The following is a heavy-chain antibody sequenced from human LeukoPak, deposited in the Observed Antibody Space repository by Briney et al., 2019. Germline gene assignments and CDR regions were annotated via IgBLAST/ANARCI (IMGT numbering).Heavy chain of an antibody. J-gene: IGHJ4*02. D-gene: IGHD3-22*01. CDR1: GYIFTSYW. CDR2: IYPGDSDT. CDR3: ARHQQEDYDSSGYYFDY. V-gene: IGHV5-51*01. Sequence: GESLKISCKGSGYIFTSYWIGWVRQMPGKGLEWMGIIYPGDSDTRYSPSFQGQVTISADKSISTAYLQWSSLKASDTAMYYCARHQQEDYDSSGYYFDYWGQGTLVTVSS.